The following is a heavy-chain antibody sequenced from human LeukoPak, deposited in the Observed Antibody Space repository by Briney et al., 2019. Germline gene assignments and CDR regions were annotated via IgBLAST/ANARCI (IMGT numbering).Heavy chain of an antibody. CDR3: AGDLLTVTGHCFDP. CDR2: IYTSGST. V-gene: IGHV4-4*07. CDR1: GGSIRTLY. Sequence: SETLSLTCTVSGGSIRTLYWSWVRQPAGKGLEWIGRIYTSGSTNYNPSLTSRGTMSVDTSKNQISLKLSSVTAAGTAGYYCAGDLLTVTGHCFDPWGQGTLVTVSS. J-gene: IGHJ5*02. D-gene: IGHD4-17*01.